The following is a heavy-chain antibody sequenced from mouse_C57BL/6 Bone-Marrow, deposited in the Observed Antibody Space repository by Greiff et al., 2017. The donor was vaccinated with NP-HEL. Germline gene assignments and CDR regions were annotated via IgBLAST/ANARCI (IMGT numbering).Heavy chain of an antibody. J-gene: IGHJ4*01. V-gene: IGHV1-4*01. CDR1: GYTFTSYT. Sequence: VQLQQSGAELARPGASVKMSCKASGYTFTSYTMHWVKQRPGQGLEWIGYINPSSGYTKYNQKFKDKATLTADKSSSTAYMQLRSLTSEDSAVYYRARNYYGSSPLDYDRNDWGQGTSVTVSS. CDR2: INPSSGYT. D-gene: IGHD1-1*01. CDR3: ARNYYGSSPLDYDRND.